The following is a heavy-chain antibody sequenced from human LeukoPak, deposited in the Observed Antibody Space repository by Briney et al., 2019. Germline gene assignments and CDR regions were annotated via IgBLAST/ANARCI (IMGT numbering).Heavy chain of an antibody. D-gene: IGHD5-24*01. V-gene: IGHV3-23*01. CDR2: ISSVTTNT. Sequence: GGSLRLSCAASGFTFKSYSMHWVRQAPGKGLEWLSSISSVTTNTSYADSVKGRFTISRDNSKNTLYLQMNSLRAEDTAVYYCAKKSLVRQMGLYFDYWGQGTLVTVSS. J-gene: IGHJ4*02. CDR3: AKKSLVRQMGLYFDY. CDR1: GFTFKSYS.